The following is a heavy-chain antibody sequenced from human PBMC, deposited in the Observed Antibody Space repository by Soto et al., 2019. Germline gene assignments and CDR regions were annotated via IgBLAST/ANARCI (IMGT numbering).Heavy chain of an antibody. D-gene: IGHD1-1*01. J-gene: IGHJ4*02. CDR2: IYYSGSS. V-gene: IGHV4-31*03. CDR3: ASTRDYFDY. CDR1: GGSISTGGYY. Sequence: LALTCTVSGGSISTGGYYWSWIRQHPGKGLEWIGYIYYSGSSSYNLSLKGRLTISVDTSKNQFSLKLSSVTAADTAVYYCASTRDYFDYWGQGILVTVSS.